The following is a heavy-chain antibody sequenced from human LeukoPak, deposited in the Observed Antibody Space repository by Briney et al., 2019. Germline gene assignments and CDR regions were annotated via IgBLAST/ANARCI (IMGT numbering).Heavy chain of an antibody. CDR2: ISAYNGNT. Sequence: GASVKVSCKASGYTFTSYGISWVRQAPGQGLEWMGWISAYNGNTNYAQKLQGRVTMTTDTSTSTAYMELRGLRSDDTAVYYCARGDRGGWYYDSSGYFNYFDYWGQGTLVTVSS. V-gene: IGHV1-18*01. CDR3: ARGDRGGWYYDSSGYFNYFDY. CDR1: GYTFTSYG. D-gene: IGHD3-22*01. J-gene: IGHJ4*02.